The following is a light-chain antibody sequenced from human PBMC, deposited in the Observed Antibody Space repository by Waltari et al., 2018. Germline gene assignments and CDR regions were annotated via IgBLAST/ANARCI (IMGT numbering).Light chain of an antibody. V-gene: IGKV3-20*01. CDR3: QHYVRLPVT. CDR1: QRVSRA. J-gene: IGKJ1*01. CDR2: GTS. Sequence: IVLTQSPGTLSLSPGERVTLPCRASQRVSRALAWYQQKPGQAPRLLLYGTSTRATGIPDRFSGSGSGTDFSLTISRLEPEDFAVYYCQHYVRLPVTFGQGTKVEIK.